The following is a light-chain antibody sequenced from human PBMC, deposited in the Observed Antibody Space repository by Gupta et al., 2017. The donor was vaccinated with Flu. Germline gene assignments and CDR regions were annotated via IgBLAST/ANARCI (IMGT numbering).Light chain of an antibody. Sequence: DIQMTQSPSSLSASVGDRVNITCQASQDIRNFLNWYQQKPGKPPKLLISDASTLAIGVPSRFSGSGSGTDFTFTISGLQPEDIATYYCQQCDNLLVTFGGGTKVAIK. J-gene: IGKJ4*01. CDR3: QQCDNLLVT. CDR1: QDIRNF. CDR2: DAS. V-gene: IGKV1-33*01.